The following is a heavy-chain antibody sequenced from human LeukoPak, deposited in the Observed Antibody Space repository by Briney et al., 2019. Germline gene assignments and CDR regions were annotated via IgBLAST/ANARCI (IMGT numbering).Heavy chain of an antibody. CDR3: ARDGGPTDYGDYVFSY. D-gene: IGHD4-17*01. CDR1: GFTFSSYG. J-gene: IGHJ4*02. CDR2: IWYDGSNK. Sequence: GGSLRLSCAASGFTFSSYGMHWVRQAPGKGLEWVAVIWYDGSNKYYADSVKGRFTISRDNSKNTLYLQMNSLRAEDTAVYYCARDGGPTDYGDYVFSYWGQGTLVTVSS. V-gene: IGHV3-33*01.